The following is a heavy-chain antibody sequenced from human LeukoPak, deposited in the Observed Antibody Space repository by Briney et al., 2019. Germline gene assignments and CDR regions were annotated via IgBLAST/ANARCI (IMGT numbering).Heavy chain of an antibody. CDR1: GYTFTDRY. J-gene: IGHJ4*02. CDR2: IGPKDGDT. V-gene: IGHV1-2*02. D-gene: IGHD3-10*02. Sequence: GASVKVSCKASGYTFTDRYMHWVRQAPGQGLEWMGWIGPKDGDTKYAQTFQDRVTMTRDTSISAVYMDLSDLGPDDMAVYYCARGRGRGIMLLYDYWGQGTLVTVSS. CDR3: ARGRGRGIMLLYDY.